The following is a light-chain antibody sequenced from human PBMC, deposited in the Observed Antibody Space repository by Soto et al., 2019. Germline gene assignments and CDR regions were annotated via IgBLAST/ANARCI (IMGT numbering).Light chain of an antibody. V-gene: IGKV3-20*01. CDR3: QQSGTSPRT. CDR1: QSVSSSY. Sequence: EIVLTQSPGTLSLSPGERATLSCRASQSVSSSYLAWYQQKPGQAPRLFIYGASTRATGIPDRFSGSGSGTDFTLTISRLDPEDFAVYYCQQSGTSPRTFGQGTKV. CDR2: GAS. J-gene: IGKJ1*01.